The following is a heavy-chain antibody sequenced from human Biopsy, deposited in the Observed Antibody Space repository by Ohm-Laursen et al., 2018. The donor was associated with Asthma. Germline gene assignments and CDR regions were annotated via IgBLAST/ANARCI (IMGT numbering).Heavy chain of an antibody. V-gene: IGHV3-9*01. D-gene: IGHD1-26*01. CDR1: GFTFDDYA. CDR2: ISWNSGSI. Sequence: SLRLSCAASGFTFDDYAMHWVRQAPGKGLEWVSGISWNSGSIGYADSVKGRFTISRDNAKNSLYLQMNSLRAEDTALYYCAKGEWELLEANFDCWGQGTLVTVSS. CDR3: AKGEWELLEANFDC. J-gene: IGHJ4*02.